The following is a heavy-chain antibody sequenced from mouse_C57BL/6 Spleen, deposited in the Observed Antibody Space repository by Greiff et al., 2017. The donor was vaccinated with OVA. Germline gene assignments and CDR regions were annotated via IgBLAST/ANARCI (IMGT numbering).Heavy chain of an antibody. CDR1: GYTFTDYY. CDR3: ARVNWDYAMDY. CDR2: IYPGSGNT. Sequence: QVQLQQSGAELVRPGASVKLSCKASGYTFTDYYINWVKQRPGQGLEWIARIYPGSGNTYYNEKFKGKATLTAEKSSSTAYMQLSSLTSEDSAVYFCARVNWDYAMDYWGQGTSVTVSS. J-gene: IGHJ4*01. D-gene: IGHD4-1*02. V-gene: IGHV1-76*01.